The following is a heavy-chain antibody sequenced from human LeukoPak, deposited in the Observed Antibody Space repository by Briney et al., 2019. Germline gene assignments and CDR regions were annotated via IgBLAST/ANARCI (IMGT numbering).Heavy chain of an antibody. J-gene: IGHJ4*02. V-gene: IGHV3-21*01. D-gene: IGHD6-19*01. Sequence: GGSLRLSCAASGFTFSSYSMNWVRQAPGKGLEWVSSISSSSSYIYYADSVKGRFAISRDNAKNSLYLQMNSLRAEDTAVYYCARDYSGWGRDFDYWGQGTLVTVSS. CDR3: ARDYSGWGRDFDY. CDR2: ISSSSSYI. CDR1: GFTFSSYS.